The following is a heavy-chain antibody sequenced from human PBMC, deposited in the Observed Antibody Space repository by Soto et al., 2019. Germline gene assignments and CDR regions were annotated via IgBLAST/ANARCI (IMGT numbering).Heavy chain of an antibody. V-gene: IGHV4-59*11. Sequence: HVQLQESGPGLVKPSETLSLTCTVSGVSISNHYWSWIRQPPGTGLEWIGYIYYTGITNYNPPLKGRVTMSLDTSKNQISLKLSSVTAADTAVYYWTRANWYSEYWGQGTLVTVSS. CDR2: IYYTGIT. CDR3: TRANWYSEY. J-gene: IGHJ4*02. CDR1: GVSISNHY. D-gene: IGHD7-27*01.